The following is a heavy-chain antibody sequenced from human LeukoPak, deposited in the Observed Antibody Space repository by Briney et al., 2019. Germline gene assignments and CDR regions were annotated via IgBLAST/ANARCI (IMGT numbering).Heavy chain of an antibody. CDR2: TYHGGST. CDR1: GGSFTSSNW. D-gene: IGHD3-3*01. Sequence: SETLSLTCTVSGGSFTSSNWWTWVRQPPGKGLEWIGETYHGGSTNYNPSLKSRVTISVDTSKNQFSLKLSSVTAADTAVYYCARKLAVLRFLEWPADYYYYMDVWGKGTTVTVSS. CDR3: ARKLAVLRFLEWPADYYYYMDV. V-gene: IGHV4-4*02. J-gene: IGHJ6*03.